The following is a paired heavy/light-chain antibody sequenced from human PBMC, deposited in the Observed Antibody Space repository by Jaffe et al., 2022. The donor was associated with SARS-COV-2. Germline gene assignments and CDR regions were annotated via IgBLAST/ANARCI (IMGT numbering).Heavy chain of an antibody. Sequence: QVQLVESGGGVVQPGRSLRLSCAASGFSFSSYGMHWVRQAPGKGLEWVAVTSSDGSNKKYVDSVKGRFAISSDSSKNTVYLQMNSLRAEDTAVYYCAKGYGDYWAIDYWGQGTLVTVSS. CDR3: AKGYGDYWAIDY. J-gene: IGHJ4*02. CDR2: TSSDGSNK. CDR1: GFSFSSYG. D-gene: IGHD4-17*01. V-gene: IGHV3-30*18.
Light chain of an antibody. J-gene: IGLJ2*01. CDR3: AAFDDSLTAVV. CDR2: NNN. Sequence: QSVVTQPPSASGTPGQMVTISCSGSSSNIGRNAVSWYQQVPGTAPKLLIFNNNQRPSGVPDRFSASKSGTSASLAISGLQSEDEADYYCAAFDDSLTAVVFGGGTKLTVL. V-gene: IGLV1-44*01. CDR1: SSNIGRNA.